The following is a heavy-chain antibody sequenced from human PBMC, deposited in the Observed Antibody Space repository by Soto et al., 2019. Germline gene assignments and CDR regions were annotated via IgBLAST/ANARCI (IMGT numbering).Heavy chain of an antibody. CDR1: GASVSSASYY. D-gene: IGHD1-26*01. J-gene: IGHJ3*02. CDR2: VYYNGRT. CDR3: ASPFSGTYDGGDVFDI. Sequence: QVLLQESGPGLVRPSETLSLTCNVSGASVSSASYYWSWVRQPPGKGLEFIGYVYYNGRTNYNPSLMSRVTISVDTSTSQFSLKLTSVPAADTAVYYCASPFSGTYDGGDVFDIWGHGTVVTVSS. V-gene: IGHV4-61*01.